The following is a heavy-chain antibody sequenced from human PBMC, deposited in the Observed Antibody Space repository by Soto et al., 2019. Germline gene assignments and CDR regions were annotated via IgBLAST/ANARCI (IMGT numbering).Heavy chain of an antibody. CDR2: ISSSSSYT. Sequence: QVQLVESGGGLVKPGGSLRLSCAASGFTFSDYYMSWIRQAPGKGLEWVSYISSSSSYTNYADSVKGRFTISRDNAKNSLDLQMNSLRAEDTAVYYCARDLRGYGDKDDYWGQGTLVTVSS. CDR1: GFTFSDYY. V-gene: IGHV3-11*05. CDR3: ARDLRGYGDKDDY. J-gene: IGHJ4*02. D-gene: IGHD4-17*01.